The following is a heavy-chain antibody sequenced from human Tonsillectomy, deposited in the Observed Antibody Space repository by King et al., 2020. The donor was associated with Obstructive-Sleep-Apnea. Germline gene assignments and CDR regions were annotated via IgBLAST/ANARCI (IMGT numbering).Heavy chain of an antibody. J-gene: IGHJ4*02. V-gene: IGHV3-7*03. CDR2: IKQDGSEK. Sequence: DVQLVESGGGLVQPGGSLRLSCAASGFTFSSHWMSWVRQAPGKGLEWVANIKQDGSEKYYVDSVKGRFTISRDNAKNSLYLQMNSLRAEDTAVYYCARKTWELPPHFDYWGQGTLVTVSS. D-gene: IGHD1-26*01. CDR1: GFTFSSHW. CDR3: ARKTWELPPHFDY.